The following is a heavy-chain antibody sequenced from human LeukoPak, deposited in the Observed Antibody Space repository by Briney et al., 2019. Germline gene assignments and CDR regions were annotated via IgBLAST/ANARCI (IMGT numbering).Heavy chain of an antibody. CDR2: ISGSGGST. CDR3: AKERYSSSWLNNWFDP. Sequence: GGSLRLSCAASGFTFSSYAMSWVRQAPGKGLEWASAISGSGGSTYYADSVKGRFTISRDNSKNTLCLQMNSLRAEDTAVYYCAKERYSSSWLNNWFDPWGQGTLVTVSS. CDR1: GFTFSSYA. D-gene: IGHD6-13*01. J-gene: IGHJ5*02. V-gene: IGHV3-23*01.